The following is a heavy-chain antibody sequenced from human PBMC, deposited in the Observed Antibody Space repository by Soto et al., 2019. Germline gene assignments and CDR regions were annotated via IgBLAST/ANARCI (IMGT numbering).Heavy chain of an antibody. J-gene: IGHJ4*02. CDR2: IDPDSNT. D-gene: IGHD6-19*01. V-gene: IGHV5-51*01. Sequence: GESLKISCKGSGYSFTSYWIGWVRQMPGKGLEWKGIIDPDSNTRYSPSFQGQVTISADKSINTAYLQWSSLKVADTAMYYCARRTYSSGWRHYFDYRGQGTLVTVSS. CDR1: GYSFTSYW. CDR3: ARRTYSSGWRHYFDY.